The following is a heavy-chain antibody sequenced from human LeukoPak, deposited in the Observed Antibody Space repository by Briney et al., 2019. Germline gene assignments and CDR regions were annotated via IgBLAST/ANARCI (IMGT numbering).Heavy chain of an antibody. CDR3: AKDVYDGSSWIEYYFDY. CDR1: GFTFSSYA. Sequence: GGSLRLSCAASGFTFSSYATSWVRQAPGKGLEWVSAISGSGGSTYYADSVKGRFTISRDNSKNTLYLQMNSLRAEDTAVYYCAKDVYDGSSWIEYYFDYWGQGTLVTVSS. V-gene: IGHV3-23*01. J-gene: IGHJ4*02. CDR2: ISGSGGST. D-gene: IGHD6-13*01.